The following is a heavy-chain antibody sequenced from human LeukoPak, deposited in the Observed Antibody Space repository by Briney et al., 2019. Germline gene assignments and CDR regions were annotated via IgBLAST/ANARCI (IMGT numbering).Heavy chain of an antibody. CDR1: GYTFTSYA. CDR3: ARGGSGYTFDFDY. CDR2: INTNTGNP. D-gene: IGHD3-22*01. V-gene: IGHV7-4-1*02. J-gene: IGHJ4*02. Sequence: ASVKVSCKASGYTFTSYAMNWVRQAPGRGLEWMGGINTNTGNPTYAQGFTGRFVFSLDTSVSTAYLQISSLKAEDTAVYYCARGGSGYTFDFDYWGQGTLVTVSS.